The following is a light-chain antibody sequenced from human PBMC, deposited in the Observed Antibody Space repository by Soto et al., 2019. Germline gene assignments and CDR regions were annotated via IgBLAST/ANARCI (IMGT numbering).Light chain of an antibody. V-gene: IGKV3-15*01. Sequence: EIVMTQSPATLSVSPGERATLSCRASQTISSNLAWYQQKPGQSPRLLIYGASTRATGIPARFSGSGSGTELTLTISSLQSEDFAVYYCQQYNKWPGTFGQGTKLEIK. CDR2: GAS. CDR1: QTISSN. CDR3: QQYNKWPGT. J-gene: IGKJ2*01.